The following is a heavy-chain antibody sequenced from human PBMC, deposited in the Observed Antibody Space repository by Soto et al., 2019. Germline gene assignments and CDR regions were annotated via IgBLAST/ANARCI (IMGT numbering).Heavy chain of an antibody. J-gene: IGHJ6*01. CDR1: GGSFSGYY. D-gene: IGHD1-7*01. CDR2: INHSGST. CDR3: ARGRTGTTLRYYYYGMDV. Sequence: TSETLSLTCAVYGGSFSGYYWSWIRQPPGKGLEWIGEINHSGSTNYNPSLKSRVTISVDTSKNQFSLKLSSVTAADTAVYYCARGRTGTTLRYYYYGMDVWG. V-gene: IGHV4-34*01.